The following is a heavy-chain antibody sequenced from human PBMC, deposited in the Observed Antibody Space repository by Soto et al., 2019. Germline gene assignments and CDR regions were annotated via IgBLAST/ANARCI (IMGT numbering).Heavy chain of an antibody. CDR1: GGYFNDYY. Sequence: QVQLQQWGAGLLKPSEILSLTCAVYGGYFNDYYWSWIRQPPGKGLEWIGEINHTGHTNYNPSLKSRVTISVDTSKNQFSLKLSSVTAADTAVYYCARSGHLFDYWGQGILVTVSS. CDR2: INHTGHT. J-gene: IGHJ4*02. CDR3: ARSGHLFDY. V-gene: IGHV4-34*01. D-gene: IGHD3-10*01.